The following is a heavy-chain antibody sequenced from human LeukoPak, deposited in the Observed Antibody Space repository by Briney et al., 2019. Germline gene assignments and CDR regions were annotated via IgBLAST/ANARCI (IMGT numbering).Heavy chain of an antibody. CDR2: ISSSSSYI. CDR1: GFTFSSYS. D-gene: IGHD2-21*01. J-gene: IGHJ3*02. CDR3: ARGGPAYDAFDI. Sequence: GGSLRVSCAASGFTFSSYSMSWVRQAPGKGLGWVSSISSSSSYIYYADSVKGRFTISRDNAKNSLYLQMNSLRAEDTAVYYCARGGPAYDAFDIWGQGTMVTVSS. V-gene: IGHV3-21*01.